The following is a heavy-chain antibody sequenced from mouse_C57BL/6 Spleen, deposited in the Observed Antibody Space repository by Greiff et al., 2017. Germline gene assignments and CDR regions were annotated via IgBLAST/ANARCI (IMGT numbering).Heavy chain of an antibody. D-gene: IGHD1-1*01. CDR1: GYAFSSSW. CDR3: ARWITTVVATRDAMDY. Sequence: QVQLQKSGPELVKPGASVKISCKASGYAFSSSWMNWVKQRPGKGLEWIGRIYPGDGDTNYNGKFKGKATLTADKSSSTAYMQLSSLTSEDSAVYFCARWITTVVATRDAMDYWGQGTSVTVSS. J-gene: IGHJ4*01. CDR2: IYPGDGDT. V-gene: IGHV1-82*01.